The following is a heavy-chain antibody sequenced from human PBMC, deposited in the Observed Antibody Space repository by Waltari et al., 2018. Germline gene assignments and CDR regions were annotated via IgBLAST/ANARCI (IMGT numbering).Heavy chain of an antibody. V-gene: IGHV3-23*01. D-gene: IGHD2-15*01. CDR1: GFSFSYYD. CDR3: TSWRVVAGTGWFDS. CDR2: IRNSGGNT. Sequence: EVQLLESGGGLVQPGGSLRLSCAASGFSFSYYDRAWVRQAPGKGLEWVSGIRNSGGNTYYGDSVKGRFAISRDNSRNTLHLQMNGLRAEDTAIYYCTSWRVVAGTGWFDSWGQGTLVTVSS. J-gene: IGHJ5*01.